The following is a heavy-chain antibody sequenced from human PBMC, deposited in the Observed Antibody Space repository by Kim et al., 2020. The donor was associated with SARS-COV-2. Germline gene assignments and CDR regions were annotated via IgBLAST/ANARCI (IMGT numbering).Heavy chain of an antibody. CDR3: ARDLHYDFWSGSDYMDV. V-gene: IGHV4-59*01. J-gene: IGHJ6*03. Sequence: HKSRVTISVDTSKNQISLKLSAVTAADTAVYYCARDLHYDFWSGSDYMDVWGKGTTVTVSS. D-gene: IGHD3-3*01.